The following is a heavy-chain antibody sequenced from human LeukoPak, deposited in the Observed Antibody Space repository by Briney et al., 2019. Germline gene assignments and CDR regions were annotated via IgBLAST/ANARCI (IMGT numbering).Heavy chain of an antibody. D-gene: IGHD6-19*01. V-gene: IGHV1-2*02. CDR1: GYTFTGYY. CDR2: INPNSGGT. Sequence: ASVKVSCKASGYTFTGYYMHWVRQAPGQGPEWMGWINPNSGGTNYAQKFQGRVTMTRDTSISTAYMELSRLRSDDTAVYYCARDRTRTGYSSGWYRDYWGQGTLVTVSS. J-gene: IGHJ4*02. CDR3: ARDRTRTGYSSGWYRDY.